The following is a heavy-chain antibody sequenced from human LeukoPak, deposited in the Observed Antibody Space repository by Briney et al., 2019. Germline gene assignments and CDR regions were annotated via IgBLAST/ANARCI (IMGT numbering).Heavy chain of an antibody. CDR2: ISWNSGSI. Sequence: GGSLRLSCAASGFTFDDYAMHWVRQAPGKGLEWVSGISWNSGSIGYADSVKGRITISRDNARNSLYLQMNSLRAEDTAVYYCARDPRLVRTYSDYYYMDVWGKGTRSPSP. J-gene: IGHJ6*03. V-gene: IGHV3-9*01. D-gene: IGHD4-23*01. CDR1: GFTFDDYA. CDR3: ARDPRLVRTYSDYYYMDV.